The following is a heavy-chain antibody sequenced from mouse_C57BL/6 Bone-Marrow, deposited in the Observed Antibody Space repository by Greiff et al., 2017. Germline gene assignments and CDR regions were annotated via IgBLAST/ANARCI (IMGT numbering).Heavy chain of an antibody. CDR3: AGEPYYGSIPYAMDY. D-gene: IGHD1-1*01. J-gene: IGHJ4*01. CDR2: IWRGGST. CDR1: GFSLTSYG. Sequence: QVQLQQSGPGLVQPSQSLSITCTASGFSLTSYGVHWVRQSPGKGLEWLGVIWRGGSTDYNAAFISRLSTSKDNPKSQVFFKMNSLEATDTAIYYCAGEPYYGSIPYAMDYWGQGTSVTVSS. V-gene: IGHV2-2*02.